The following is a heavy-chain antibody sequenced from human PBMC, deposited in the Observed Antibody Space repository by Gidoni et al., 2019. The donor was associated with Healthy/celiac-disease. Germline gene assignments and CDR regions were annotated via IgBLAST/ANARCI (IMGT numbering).Heavy chain of an antibody. J-gene: IGHJ4*02. V-gene: IGHV4-38-2*02. CDR3: ARDYGDYGYFDY. CDR2: IYHSGST. D-gene: IGHD4-17*01. Sequence: QVQLQESGPGLVKPSETLSLTCTGPGYSISSGYYWGWIRQPPGKGLEWIGSIYHSGSTYYNPSLKSRVTISVDTSKNQFSLKLSSVTAADTAVYYCARDYGDYGYFDYWGQGTLVTVSS. CDR1: GYSISSGYY.